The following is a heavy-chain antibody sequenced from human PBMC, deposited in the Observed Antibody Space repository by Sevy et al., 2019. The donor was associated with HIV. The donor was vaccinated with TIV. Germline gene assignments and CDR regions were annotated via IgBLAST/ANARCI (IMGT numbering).Heavy chain of an antibody. D-gene: IGHD1-26*01. V-gene: IGHV3-74*01. J-gene: IGHJ4*02. Sequence: GGSLRLSCAASGFTFSSYWMHWVRQAPGKGLVWVSRINSDGSSTNYVDSVKGRFTISRDNAKNTLYLQMNSLRAEDTAVYYCIVGATNYLYYWGQGTLVTVSS. CDR2: INSDGSST. CDR1: GFTFSSYW. CDR3: IVGATNYLYY.